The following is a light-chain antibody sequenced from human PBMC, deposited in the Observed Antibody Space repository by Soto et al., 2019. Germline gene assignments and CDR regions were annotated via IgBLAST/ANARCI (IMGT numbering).Light chain of an antibody. V-gene: IGKV3-15*01. J-gene: IGKJ2*01. Sequence: EIVMTQSPATLPVSPGGRATLSCRASQSISGTLAWYQQKPGQAPRILIYGASTRDAGFPARFSGSGSGTDFTLTITSLQPDDSETYYCQQSYTTVYTFGQGTKVDIK. CDR1: QSISGT. CDR2: GAS. CDR3: QQSYTTVYT.